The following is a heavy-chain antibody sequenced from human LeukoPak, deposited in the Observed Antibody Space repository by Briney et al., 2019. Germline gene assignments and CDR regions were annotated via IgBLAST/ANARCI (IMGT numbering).Heavy chain of an antibody. Sequence: GGALRLSCVGSGFLFSGHYMNWVRQAPGKGLEWVANIDQHGTDKQYVASVRGRFTISRDNTKNSVYLQMDNLRVEDTAVYYCAKAVVAADSFEYWGQGTQVIVSS. V-gene: IGHV3-7*01. CDR1: GFLFSGHY. CDR3: AKAVVAADSFEY. D-gene: IGHD2-15*01. CDR2: IDQHGTDK. J-gene: IGHJ4*02.